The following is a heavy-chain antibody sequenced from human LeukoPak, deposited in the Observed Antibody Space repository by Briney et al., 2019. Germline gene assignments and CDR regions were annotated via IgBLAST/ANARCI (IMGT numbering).Heavy chain of an antibody. CDR3: ARGGYYDSSGYDY. CDR1: GFTFSSYE. D-gene: IGHD3-22*01. CDR2: ISSSGSTI. J-gene: IGHJ4*02. Sequence: GGSLRLSCAASGFTFSSYEMNWGRQTPGEGLEWVSYISSSGSTIYYADSVKGRFTISRDNAKNSLYLQMNSLRAEDTAVYYCARGGYYDSSGYDYWGQGTLVTVSS. V-gene: IGHV3-48*03.